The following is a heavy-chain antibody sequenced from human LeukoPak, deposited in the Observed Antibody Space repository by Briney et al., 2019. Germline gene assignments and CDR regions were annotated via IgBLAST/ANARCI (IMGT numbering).Heavy chain of an antibody. J-gene: IGHJ4*02. CDR2: IWYDGRDK. CDR1: GFTFSSYG. V-gene: IGHV3-33*01. CDR3: ARGAFAGGYFDY. D-gene: IGHD6-13*01. Sequence: GGSLRLSCAASGFTFSSYGMHWVRQAPGKGLEWVAVIWYDGRDKYYADSVKGRFTISRDNSKNTLYLQMNSLRAEDTAVNYCARGAFAGGYFDYWGQGTLVTVPS.